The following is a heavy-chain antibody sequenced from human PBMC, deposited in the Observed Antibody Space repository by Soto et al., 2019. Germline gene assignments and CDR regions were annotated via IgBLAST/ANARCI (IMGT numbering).Heavy chain of an antibody. CDR1: GYTFTSYG. V-gene: IGHV1-18*01. Sequence: QVHLVQSGAEVKKPGASVKVSRKASGYTFTSYGITWVRQAPGQGLEWMGWISAHNGNTDYAQKLQGRVIVTRDTSPSTAYMELRSLRSDDTAVYYCARGRYGDYWGQGALVTVSS. CDR2: ISAHNGNT. CDR3: ARGRYGDY. D-gene: IGHD1-1*01. J-gene: IGHJ4*02.